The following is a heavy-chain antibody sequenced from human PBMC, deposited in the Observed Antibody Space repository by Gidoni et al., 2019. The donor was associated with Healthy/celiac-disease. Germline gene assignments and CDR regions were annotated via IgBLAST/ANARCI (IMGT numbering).Heavy chain of an antibody. J-gene: IGHJ4*02. D-gene: IGHD6-19*01. CDR2: ISGSGGST. V-gene: IGHV3-23*01. CDR3: AKVGEQWLVPFWGYY. CDR1: GCTFSSSA. Sequence: EVQLLESGGGLVQPGGSLRLSCAASGCTFSSSAMSWVRQAPGKGLEWVSAISGSGGSTYYADSVKGRFTISRYNSKNTLYLQMNSLRAEDTAVYYCAKVGEQWLVPFWGYYWGQGTLVTVSS.